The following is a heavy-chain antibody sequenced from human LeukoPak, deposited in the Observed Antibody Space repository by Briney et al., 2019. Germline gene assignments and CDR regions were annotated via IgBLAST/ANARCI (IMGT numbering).Heavy chain of an antibody. V-gene: IGHV1-2*02. CDR1: GYTFTGFY. Sequence: ASVKVSCKASGYTFTGFYIHWVRQAPGQGLEWMGWINPDSGGTNYAQKFQGRVTMTRDTSISTAYMELSRLRSDDTAMYYCARDLSAGTVGYWGQGTLVTVSS. CDR2: INPDSGGT. D-gene: IGHD6-13*01. CDR3: ARDLSAGTVGY. J-gene: IGHJ4*02.